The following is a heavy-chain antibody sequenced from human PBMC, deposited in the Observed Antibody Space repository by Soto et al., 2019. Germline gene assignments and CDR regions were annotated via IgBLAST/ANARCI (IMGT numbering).Heavy chain of an antibody. Sequence: QVQLQQWGAGLLKPSETLSLTCAVYGGSFSGYYWSWIRQPPGKGLEWIGEINHSGSTNYNPSLKSRVTISVDTSKNQFSLKLSSVTAADTAVYYCARLPVLLWFGELLPHRDDAFDIWGQGTMVTVSS. D-gene: IGHD3-10*01. CDR3: ARLPVLLWFGELLPHRDDAFDI. CDR1: GGSFSGYY. J-gene: IGHJ3*02. V-gene: IGHV4-34*01. CDR2: INHSGST.